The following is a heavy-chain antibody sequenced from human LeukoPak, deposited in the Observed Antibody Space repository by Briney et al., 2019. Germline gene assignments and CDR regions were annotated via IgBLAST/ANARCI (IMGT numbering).Heavy chain of an antibody. Sequence: PSETLSLTCTVSGGSISSYYWSWIRQPPGKGLEWIGYIYYSGSTNYNPSLKSRVTISVDTSKNQFSLKLSSVTAADTAVYYCAREAGPSHPGIADPPLYYYMDVWGKGTTVTVSS. V-gene: IGHV4-59*01. CDR2: IYYSGST. CDR3: AREAGPSHPGIADPPLYYYMDV. D-gene: IGHD6-13*01. CDR1: GGSISSYY. J-gene: IGHJ6*03.